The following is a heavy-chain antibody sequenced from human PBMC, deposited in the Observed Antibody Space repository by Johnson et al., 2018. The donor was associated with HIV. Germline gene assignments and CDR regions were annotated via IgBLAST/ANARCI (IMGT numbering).Heavy chain of an antibody. Sequence: QVQLVESGGGVVQPGRSLRLSCAASGFTFSSYGMNWVRQAPGKGLEWVAVISYDGSDKYYADSVKDRFNSSRDISKNTLYLQINGLSAEDTAVYYCARDRRVAAITYAFDFWGQGTMVTVSS. V-gene: IGHV3-30*03. J-gene: IGHJ3*01. CDR1: GFTFSSYG. D-gene: IGHD6-13*01. CDR2: ISYDGSDK. CDR3: ARDRRVAAITYAFDF.